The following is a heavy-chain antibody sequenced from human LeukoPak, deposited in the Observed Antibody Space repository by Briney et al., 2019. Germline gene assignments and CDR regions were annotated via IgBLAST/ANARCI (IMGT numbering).Heavy chain of an antibody. CDR1: GGSFSGYY. D-gene: IGHD2-2*01. CDR2: INHSGST. V-gene: IGHV4-34*01. Sequence: SETLSLTCVVYGGSFSGYYWSWIRQPPGKGLEWIGEINHSGSTNYTPSLKSRVTISVDTSKNQFSLKLNSVTAADTAVYYCASSRCSSTSCLYYNYYYGMDVWGQGTTVTVSS. CDR3: ASSRCSSTSCLYYNYYYGMDV. J-gene: IGHJ6*02.